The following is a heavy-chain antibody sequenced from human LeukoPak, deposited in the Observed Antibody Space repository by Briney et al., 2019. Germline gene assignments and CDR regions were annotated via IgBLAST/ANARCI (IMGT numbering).Heavy chain of an antibody. CDR1: GGSISSSSYY. CDR3: ARLRWVDISFDP. D-gene: IGHD4-23*01. Sequence: SETLSLTCTVSGGSISSSSYYWGWIRQPPGKGLEWIGSIYYSGSTYYNPSLKSRVTISVDTSKNQFSLKLSSVTAADTAVYYCARLRWVDISFDPWGQGTLVTVSS. V-gene: IGHV4-39*01. J-gene: IGHJ5*02. CDR2: IYYSGST.